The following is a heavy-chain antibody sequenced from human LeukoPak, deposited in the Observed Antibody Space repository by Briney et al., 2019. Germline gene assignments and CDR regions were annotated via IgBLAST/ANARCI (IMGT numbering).Heavy chain of an antibody. CDR2: INHSGST. J-gene: IGHJ4*02. Sequence: SETLSLTCAVSGYSINTGYYWGWFRQPPGKGLEWIATINHSGSTNYNPSLKSRVTISVDTSKNQFSLKLSSVTAADTAVYYCAIPRGLQRTLTNWGQGTLVTVSS. CDR3: AIPRGLQRTLTN. V-gene: IGHV4-38-2*01. CDR1: GYSINTGYY. D-gene: IGHD3-9*01.